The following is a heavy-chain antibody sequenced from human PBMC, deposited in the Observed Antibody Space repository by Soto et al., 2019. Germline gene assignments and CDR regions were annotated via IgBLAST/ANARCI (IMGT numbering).Heavy chain of an antibody. V-gene: IGHV4-39*01. Sequence: SETLSLTCTVSGASISSSSYYWGWIRQPPGKGLESIGSIYYSGSTYYNPSLKSRVTISVDTSKNQFSLKLSSVTAADTALYYCARLSAGTTYYYYGMDVCGQGTTVT. D-gene: IGHD1-1*01. CDR2: IYYSGST. J-gene: IGHJ6*02. CDR1: GASISSSSYY. CDR3: ARLSAGTTYYYYGMDV.